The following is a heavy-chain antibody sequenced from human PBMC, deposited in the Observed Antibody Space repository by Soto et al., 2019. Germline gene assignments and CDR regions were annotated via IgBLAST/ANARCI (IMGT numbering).Heavy chain of an antibody. CDR2: INPKSGGP. D-gene: IGHD2-8*01. J-gene: IGHJ4*02. V-gene: IGHV1-2*02. CDR3: ASEDCTNNNCLKGFDY. CDR1: GYTFTDYY. Sequence: PRGSVKVSCKTSGYTFTDYYMHWVRQAPGQGFEWVGGINPKSGGPKYVPKFQGRVTVTRDTSTSTAYMELNRLTSDDTAVYYCASEDCTNNNCLKGFDYWGQGTLVTVSS.